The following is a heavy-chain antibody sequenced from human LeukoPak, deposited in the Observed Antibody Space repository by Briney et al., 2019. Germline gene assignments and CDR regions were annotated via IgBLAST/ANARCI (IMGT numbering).Heavy chain of an antibody. CDR1: GFTFSRYG. CDR2: IRYDGSNK. J-gene: IGHJ5*02. V-gene: IGHV3-30*02. Sequence: GGSLRLSCAASGFTFSRYGMHWVRQAPGKGLEWVAFIRYDGSNKYYADSVKGRFTISRDNSKNTLYLQMNSLRAEDMAVYYCAKDTGGVGNWFDPWGQGTLVTVSS. D-gene: IGHD2-8*02. CDR3: AKDTGGVGNWFDP.